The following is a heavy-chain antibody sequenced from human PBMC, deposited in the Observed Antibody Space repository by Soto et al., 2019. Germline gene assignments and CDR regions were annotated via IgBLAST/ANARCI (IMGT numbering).Heavy chain of an antibody. CDR1: GYIFTSYA. J-gene: IGHJ5*02. CDR3: ARDNPPFDP. Sequence: ASVKVSCKASGYIFTSYAMHWVRQAPGQRLEWMGWINAGNGNTKYSQKLQGRVTMTTDTSTSTAYMELRSLRSDDTAVYYCARDNPPFDPWGQGTLVTVSS. V-gene: IGHV1-3*01. CDR2: INAGNGNT.